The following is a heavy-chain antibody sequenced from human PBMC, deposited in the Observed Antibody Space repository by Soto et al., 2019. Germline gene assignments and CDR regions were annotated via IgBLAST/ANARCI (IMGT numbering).Heavy chain of an antibody. CDR1: GFTFSGYG. V-gene: IGHV3-30*03. CDR2: ISNDALNK. CDR3: ARPRRDYYYYSGMDV. J-gene: IGHJ6*02. Sequence: VQLVESGGGVVQPGRSLRLSCAASGFTFSGYGMHWVRQAPGKGLEWVAVISNDALNKYYADSVKGRFAISRDDSRNTLYLQMNSLRAEDTAVYYCARPRRDYYYYSGMDVWGQGTTVTVSS.